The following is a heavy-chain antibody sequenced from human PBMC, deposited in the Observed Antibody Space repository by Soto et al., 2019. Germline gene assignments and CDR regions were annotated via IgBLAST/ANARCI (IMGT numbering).Heavy chain of an antibody. Sequence: GGSLRLSCEASGFNFGAYAMSWVRQAPGKGLEWVSGISGSSSGTYYTDSVKGRFTISRDNSKNTVYLQMNSLRGEDTAVYYCAKDRSENFWVYYYAMDVWGQGTAVTVSS. CDR2: ISGSSSGT. J-gene: IGHJ6*02. V-gene: IGHV3-23*01. D-gene: IGHD6-19*01. CDR3: AKDRSENFWVYYYAMDV. CDR1: GFNFGAYA.